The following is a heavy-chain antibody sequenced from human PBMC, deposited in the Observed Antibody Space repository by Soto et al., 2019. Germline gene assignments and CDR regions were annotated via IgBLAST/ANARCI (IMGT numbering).Heavy chain of an antibody. Sequence: GGSLRLSCEASGFNFGAYAMSWVRQAPGKGLEWVSGISGSSSGTYYTDSVKGRFTISRDNSKNTVYLQMNSLRGEDTAVYYCAKDRSENFWVYYYAMDVWGQGTAVTVSS. CDR2: ISGSSSGT. J-gene: IGHJ6*02. V-gene: IGHV3-23*01. D-gene: IGHD6-19*01. CDR3: AKDRSENFWVYYYAMDV. CDR1: GFNFGAYA.